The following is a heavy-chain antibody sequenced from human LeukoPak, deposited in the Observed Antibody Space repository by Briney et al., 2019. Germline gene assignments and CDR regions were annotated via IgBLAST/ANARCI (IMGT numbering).Heavy chain of an antibody. CDR1: GFTFSSYA. CDR2: IKQDGSEK. Sequence: GGSLRLSCAASGFTFSSYAMSWVRQAPGKGLEWVANIKQDGSEKYYVDSVKGRFTISRDNAKNSLYLQMNSLRAEDTAVYYCARVGSGSYFDAFDIWGQGTMVTVSS. CDR3: ARVGSGSYFDAFDI. V-gene: IGHV3-7*04. J-gene: IGHJ3*02. D-gene: IGHD3-10*01.